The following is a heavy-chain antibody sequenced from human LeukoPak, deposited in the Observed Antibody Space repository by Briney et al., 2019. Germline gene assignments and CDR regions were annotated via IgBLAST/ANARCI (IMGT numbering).Heavy chain of an antibody. CDR2: TNKDGSEK. J-gene: IGHJ1*01. CDR1: GFIFTDYW. Sequence: PGGSLRLSCEASGFIFTDYWMTWARQAPGKGLEWVANTNKDGSEKWYVDSVKGRFTISRDNAKNSLYLQMNSLKAEDTALYYCVRDGNDGLNDWEYWGQGALVTVSS. D-gene: IGHD1-1*01. CDR3: VRDGNDGLNDWEY. V-gene: IGHV3-7*03.